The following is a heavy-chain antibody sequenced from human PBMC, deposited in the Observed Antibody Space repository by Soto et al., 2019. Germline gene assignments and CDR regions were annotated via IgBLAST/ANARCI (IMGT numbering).Heavy chain of an antibody. J-gene: IGHJ4*02. V-gene: IGHV3-48*01. D-gene: IGHD1-26*01. CDR1: GFTFNTYN. Sequence: GGSLRLSCAASGFTFNTYNMNWVRQAPGKGLEWVSYISDSSSTIHYADSVKGRFTISRDNAKNSLYLQMNSLRAEDTAVYYCARDLVYGGIDYWGQGTLVTVSS. CDR3: ARDLVYGGIDY. CDR2: ISDSSSTI.